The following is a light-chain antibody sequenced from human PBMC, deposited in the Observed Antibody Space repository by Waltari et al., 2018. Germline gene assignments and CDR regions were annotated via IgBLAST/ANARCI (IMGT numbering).Light chain of an antibody. Sequence: EIVLTQSPGTLSLSPGERATLSCRASQSVTSISLTWYQKNVGQAPRPLIYGTSSRATGIPDRFSGSGSGTEFTLTISRLEPEDFAVYYCQQYDGEVVTFGGGTKVEI. J-gene: IGKJ4*01. CDR2: GTS. V-gene: IGKV3-20*01. CDR3: QQYDGEVVT. CDR1: QSVTSIS.